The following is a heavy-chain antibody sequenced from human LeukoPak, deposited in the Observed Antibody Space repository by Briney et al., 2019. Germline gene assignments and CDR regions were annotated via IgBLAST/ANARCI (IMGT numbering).Heavy chain of an antibody. CDR2: IYYSGST. CDR3: AREGGDSVSYYFGMDV. V-gene: IGHV4-30-4*01. J-gene: IGHJ6*02. D-gene: IGHD2-21*02. CDR1: GGSISSGDYY. Sequence: PSETLSLTCAVSGGSISSGDYYWSWIRQPPGKGLEWIGHIYYSGSTYYNPSLKSRVTISVDTSKNQFSLKLSSVTAADTAVYYCAREGGDSVSYYFGMDVWGQGTTVNVSS.